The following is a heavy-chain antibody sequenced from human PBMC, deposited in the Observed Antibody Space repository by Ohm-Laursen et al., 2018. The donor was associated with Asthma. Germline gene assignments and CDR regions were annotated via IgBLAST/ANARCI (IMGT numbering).Heavy chain of an antibody. CDR2: ISTTSNTI. CDR3: ARDPPVTTVTTGEYFDF. Sequence: SLRLSCAASGFTFSNYYMSWIRQAPGKGLEWVSYISTTSNTIYYADSVKGRFTISRDNAKSSLYLQMNNLRADDTALYYCARDPPVTTVTTGEYFDFWGHGTPVTVSS. CDR1: GFTFSNYY. D-gene: IGHD4-17*01. V-gene: IGHV3-11*01. J-gene: IGHJ4*01.